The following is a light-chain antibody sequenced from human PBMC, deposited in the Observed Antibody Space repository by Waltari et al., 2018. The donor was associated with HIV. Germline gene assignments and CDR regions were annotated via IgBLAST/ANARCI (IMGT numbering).Light chain of an antibody. CDR1: NIGSNT. V-gene: IGLV3-21*02. Sequence: SYVLTQPPSVSVAPGQTARITCGGNNIGSNTVHWYHQSPGQAPVLVVHADSDRPSGSPGRFARSNSGNTATLTISRVEAGDEADYYCQVWDSRSDHPVLGGGTRLTVL. CDR2: ADS. J-gene: IGLJ3*02. CDR3: QVWDSRSDHPV.